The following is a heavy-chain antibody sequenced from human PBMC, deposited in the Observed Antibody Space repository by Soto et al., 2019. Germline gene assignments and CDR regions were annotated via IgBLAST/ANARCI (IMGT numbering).Heavy chain of an antibody. J-gene: IGHJ6*02. CDR2: IYYSGST. CDR1: GGSLSPNY. D-gene: IGHD3-3*01. CDR3: ARDRGYDFWSGSLSPSGYYYGMDV. Sequence: NPSETLSLTCTVSGGSLSPNYWSWIRQPPGKGLEWIGYIYYSGSTNYNPSLKSRVTISVDTSKNQFSLKLSSVTAADTAVYYCARDRGYDFWSGSLSPSGYYYGMDVWGQGTTVTVSS. V-gene: IGHV4-59*01.